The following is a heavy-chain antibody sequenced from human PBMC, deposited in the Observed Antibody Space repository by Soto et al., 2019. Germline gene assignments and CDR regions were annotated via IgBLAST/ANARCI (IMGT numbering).Heavy chain of an antibody. Sequence: ASVKVSCKASGYTFTSYYMHWVRQAPGQGLEWMGIINPSGGSTSYAQKFQGRVTMTRDTSTSTVYMELSSLRSEDTAVYYCARDFMRDDPSSWYRFDPWGQGTLVTVSS. D-gene: IGHD6-13*01. CDR2: INPSGGST. J-gene: IGHJ5*02. V-gene: IGHV1-46*01. CDR1: GYTFTSYY. CDR3: ARDFMRDDPSSWYRFDP.